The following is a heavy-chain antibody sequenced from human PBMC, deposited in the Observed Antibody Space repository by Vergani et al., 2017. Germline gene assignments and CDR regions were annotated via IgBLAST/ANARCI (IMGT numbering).Heavy chain of an antibody. V-gene: IGHV3-7*01. Sequence: EVQLVESGGGLVQPGGSLRLSCAASGFTVSSNYMSWVRQAPGKGLEWVANIKQDGSEKYYVDSVKGRFTISRDNAKNSLYLQMNSLRAEDTAVYYCARDLRYFDWLNYFDYWGQGTLVTVSS. D-gene: IGHD3-9*01. J-gene: IGHJ4*02. CDR2: IKQDGSEK. CDR1: GFTVSSNY. CDR3: ARDLRYFDWLNYFDY.